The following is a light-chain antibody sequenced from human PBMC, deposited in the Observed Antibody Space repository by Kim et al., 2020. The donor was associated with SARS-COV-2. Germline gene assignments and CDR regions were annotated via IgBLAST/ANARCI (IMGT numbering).Light chain of an antibody. CDR1: QGINNY. Sequence: SASVGDRVTISCQASQGINNYLNWYQQKQGKAPKLLIYHASNLEAGVPSRFSGDGYGTDFTFTISSLQPEDIATYYCQQYDNLPYSFGQGTKLEI. CDR3: QQYDNLPYS. CDR2: HAS. J-gene: IGKJ2*01. V-gene: IGKV1-33*01.